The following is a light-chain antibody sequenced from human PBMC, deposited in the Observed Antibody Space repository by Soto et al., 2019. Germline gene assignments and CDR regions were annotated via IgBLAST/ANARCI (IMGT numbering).Light chain of an antibody. Sequence: DIQMTQSPSSLSTSVGDRVTITCRASQYINNNLNWYQQKPGKAPKLLIFAAYNLQSGVPSRFSGSGSGTDFTLTSSSLQPEDFATYYCQQSYSTPPYTFGQGTKLDMK. V-gene: IGKV1-39*01. J-gene: IGKJ2*01. CDR3: QQSYSTPPYT. CDR2: AAY. CDR1: QYINNN.